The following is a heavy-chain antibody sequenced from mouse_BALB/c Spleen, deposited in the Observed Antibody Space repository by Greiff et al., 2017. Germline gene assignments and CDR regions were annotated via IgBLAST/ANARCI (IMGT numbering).Heavy chain of an antibody. CDR3: ARGGDYRYPWFAY. D-gene: IGHD2-14*01. CDR1: GYSITSDYA. V-gene: IGHV3-2*02. Sequence: EVQLVESGPGLVKPSQSLSLTCTVTGYSITSDYAWNWIRQFPGNKLEWMGYISYSGSTSYNPSLKSRISITRDTSKNQFFLQLNSVTTEDTATYYCARGGDYRYPWFAYWGQGTLVTVSA. CDR2: ISYSGST. J-gene: IGHJ3*01.